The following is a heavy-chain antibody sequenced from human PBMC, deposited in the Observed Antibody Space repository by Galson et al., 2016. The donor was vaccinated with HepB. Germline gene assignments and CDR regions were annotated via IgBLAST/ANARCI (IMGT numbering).Heavy chain of an antibody. CDR3: ARPTNDAYEYDSSGFSS. V-gene: IGHV5-51*01. CDR1: GYTFNDYW. Sequence: QSGAEVKKPGESLKISCRGSGYTFNDYWIAWVRQVPGKGLEYMGMIFPDDFDTRYSPSFQGHVTISVDRSTKTAYLQWTSLRASDTATYFCARPTNDAYEYDSSGFSSWGQGTRVIVSS. J-gene: IGHJ5*02. CDR2: IFPDDFDT. D-gene: IGHD3-22*01.